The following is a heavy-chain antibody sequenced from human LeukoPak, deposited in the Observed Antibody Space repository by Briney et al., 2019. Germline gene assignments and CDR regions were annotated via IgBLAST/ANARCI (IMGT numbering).Heavy chain of an antibody. CDR1: GFTFSSYA. J-gene: IGHJ4*02. D-gene: IGHD6-6*01. Sequence: GGSLRLSCAASGFTFSSYAMSWVRQAPGKGLEWVSAISGSGGSTYYADSVKGRFTISRDNSKNTPYLQMNSLRAEDTAVYYCAKDNHRIRIAARFFDYWGQGTLVTVSS. CDR3: AKDNHRIRIAARFFDY. CDR2: ISGSGGST. V-gene: IGHV3-23*01.